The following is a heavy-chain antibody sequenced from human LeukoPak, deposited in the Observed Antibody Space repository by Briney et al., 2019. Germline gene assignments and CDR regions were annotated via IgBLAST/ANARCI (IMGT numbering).Heavy chain of an antibody. V-gene: IGHV4-4*07. D-gene: IGHD2-21*02. Sequence: SKTLSLTCTVSGGSISSYYWSWIRQPAGKGLEWIGRIYTTGSTNYNPSLKSRVTMSVDTSKNQFSLKLSSVTAADTAVYYCARAPVTAIDDAFDIWGQGTMVTVSS. CDR1: GGSISSYY. CDR3: ARAPVTAIDDAFDI. J-gene: IGHJ3*02. CDR2: IYTTGST.